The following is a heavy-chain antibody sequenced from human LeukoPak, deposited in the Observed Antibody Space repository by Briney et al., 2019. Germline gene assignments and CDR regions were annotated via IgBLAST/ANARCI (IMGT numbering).Heavy chain of an antibody. CDR1: GYTFTSYD. V-gene: IGHV1-8*01. J-gene: IGHJ4*02. D-gene: IGHD1-26*01. CDR2: MNPNSGNT. CDR3: ARDLGGQLGATEANFDY. Sequence: ASVKVSCKASGYTFTSYDINWVRQATGQGLEWMGWMNPNSGNTGYAQKFQGRVTMTTDTSTSTAYMELRSLRSDDTAVYYCARDLGGQLGATEANFDYWGQGTLVTVSS.